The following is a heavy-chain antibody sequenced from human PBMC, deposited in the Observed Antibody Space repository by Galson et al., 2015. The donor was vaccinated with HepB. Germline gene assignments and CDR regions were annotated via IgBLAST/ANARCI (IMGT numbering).Heavy chain of an antibody. V-gene: IGHV2-5*02. CDR1: GFSLNSSGVA. D-gene: IGHD3-10*01. CDR3: AHRNSYGQRDFDY. J-gene: IGHJ4*02. Sequence: PALVKPTQTLTLTCTFSGFSLNSSGVAVGWIRQPPGKALEWLALIFWDDEKLYSPSLKSRLTITKDTSNNQVVLTMTNIDPVDTATYYCAHRNSYGQRDFDYWGQGTLVTVSS. CDR2: IFWDDEK.